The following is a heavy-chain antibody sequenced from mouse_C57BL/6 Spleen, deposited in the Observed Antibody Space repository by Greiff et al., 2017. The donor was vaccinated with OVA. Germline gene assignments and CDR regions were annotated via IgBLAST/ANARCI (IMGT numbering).Heavy chain of an antibody. J-gene: IGHJ2*01. D-gene: IGHD1-1*01. CDR1: GYTFTSYG. V-gene: IGHV1-81*01. CDR3: ARYYGSSYDYFDD. CDR2: IYPRSGNT. Sequence: VQLQQSGAELARPGASVKLSCKASGYTFTSYGISWVKQRTGQGLEWIGEIYPRSGNTYYNEKFKGKATLTADKSSSTAYMELRSLTSEDSAVYFCARYYGSSYDYFDDWGQGTTLTVSS.